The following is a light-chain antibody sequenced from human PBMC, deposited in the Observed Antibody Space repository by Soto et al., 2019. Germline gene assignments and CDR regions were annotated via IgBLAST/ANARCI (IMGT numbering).Light chain of an antibody. J-gene: IGKJ1*01. CDR1: QSVRSNY. Sequence: EIVLTQSPDTLSLSAGERATLSCRASQSVRSNYLAWYQQKHGQAPRLLIYAASNRVPDTPDRFGGSGSGTDFTLTISRVEPEDSAVYYCHQYGSSLSWTFGQGTTVDIK. CDR3: HQYGSSLSWT. CDR2: AAS. V-gene: IGKV3-20*01.